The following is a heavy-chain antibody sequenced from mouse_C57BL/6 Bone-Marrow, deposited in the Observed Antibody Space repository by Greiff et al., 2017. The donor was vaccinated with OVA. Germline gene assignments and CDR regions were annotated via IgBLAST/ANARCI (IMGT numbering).Heavy chain of an antibody. CDR2: INPSTGGT. CDR3: ARGGTSAFAY. D-gene: IGHD4-1*01. V-gene: IGHV1-42*01. Sequence: VQLQQSGPELVKPGASVTISCKASGYSFTGYYMNWVKQSPEKSLVWIGEINPSTGGTTYNQKFKAKATLTVDKSSSTAYMQLKGLTSEDSAVYYCARGGTSAFAYWGQGTLVTVSA. J-gene: IGHJ3*01. CDR1: GYSFTGYY.